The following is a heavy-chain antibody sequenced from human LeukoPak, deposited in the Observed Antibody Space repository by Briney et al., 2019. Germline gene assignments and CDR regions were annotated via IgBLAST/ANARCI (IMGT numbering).Heavy chain of an antibody. CDR1: GYTFTSYY. CDR3: ARGWLDAFDI. D-gene: IGHD5-12*01. CDR2: INPSGGST. J-gene: IGHJ3*02. V-gene: IGHV1-46*01. Sequence: ASVKVSCKASGYTFTSYYMHWVRQAPGQGLEWMGIINPSGGSTSYAQKFQGRVTITADESTSTAYMELSSLRSEDTAVYYCARGWLDAFDIWGQGTMVTVSS.